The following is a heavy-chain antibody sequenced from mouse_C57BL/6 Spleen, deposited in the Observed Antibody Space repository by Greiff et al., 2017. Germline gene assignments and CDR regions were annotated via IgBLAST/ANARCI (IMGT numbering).Heavy chain of an antibody. Sequence: QVQLQQSGPELVKPGASVKISCKASGYAFSSSWMNWVKQRPGKGLEWIGRIYPGDGDTNYNGKFKGKATLTADKSSSTAYMQLSSLTSEDSAVYFCARDSRYAMDNWGQGASDTVSS. CDR2: IYPGDGDT. CDR3: ARDSRYAMDN. CDR1: GYAFSSSW. V-gene: IGHV1-82*01. D-gene: IGHD6-1*01. J-gene: IGHJ4*01.